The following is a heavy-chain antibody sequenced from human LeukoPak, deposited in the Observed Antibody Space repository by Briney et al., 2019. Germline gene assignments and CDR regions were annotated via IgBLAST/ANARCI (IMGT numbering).Heavy chain of an antibody. J-gene: IGHJ3*02. D-gene: IGHD2-15*01. CDR1: GFTFSSYT. Sequence: GGSLRLSCAASGFTFSSYTMNWVRQAPGKGLEWVSSISSSSSYIYYADSMKGRFTISRDNAKNSLYLQMNSLRADDTAVYYCARETYCSGGSCYKGNAFDIWGQGTMVTVSS. CDR3: ARETYCSGGSCYKGNAFDI. V-gene: IGHV3-21*01. CDR2: ISSSSSYI.